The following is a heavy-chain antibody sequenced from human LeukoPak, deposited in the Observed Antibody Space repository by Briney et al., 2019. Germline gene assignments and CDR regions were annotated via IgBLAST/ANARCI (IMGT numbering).Heavy chain of an antibody. CDR1: GFTVSRYW. CDR3: ARVREWFGELFNY. V-gene: IGHV3-74*01. J-gene: IGHJ4*02. D-gene: IGHD3-10*01. CDR2: INSDGSST. Sequence: PGGSLRLSCAASGFTVSRYWMHRVRQAPGKGLVWVSRINSDGSSTSYADSVKGRFTISRDNAKNTLYLQMNSLRAEDTAVYYCARVREWFGELFNYWGQGTLVTVSS.